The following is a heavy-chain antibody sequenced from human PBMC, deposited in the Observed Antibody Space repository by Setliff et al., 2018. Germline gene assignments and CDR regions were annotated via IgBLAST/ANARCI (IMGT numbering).Heavy chain of an antibody. V-gene: IGHV1-46*01. CDR2: IHTGGGSA. J-gene: IGHJ4*02. CDR1: GYSFTGYY. Sequence: VKVSCKASGYSFTGYYMHWVRQAPGQGLEWMGIIHTGGGSASCAQKFQGRVTMTSDTSTSTVYMEVNSVTSDDTAIYYCARGGMAAAGRKGVFEYWGQGTVVTVSS. D-gene: IGHD6-13*01. CDR3: ARGGMAAAGRKGVFEY.